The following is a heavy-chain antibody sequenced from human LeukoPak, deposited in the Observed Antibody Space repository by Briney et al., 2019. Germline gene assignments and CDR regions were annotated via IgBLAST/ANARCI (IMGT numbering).Heavy chain of an antibody. D-gene: IGHD6-19*01. CDR2: INPSGGNT. Sequence: ASVKVSCKASGYTSTNYYMHWVRQAPGQGLEWMGIINPSGGNTRYAQKFQGRVTMTRDTYTSTVYMELSSLRSEDTAAYYCAREGRFSSGWQYYFDYWGQGTLVTVSS. V-gene: IGHV1-46*01. CDR1: GYTSTNYY. CDR3: AREGRFSSGWQYYFDY. J-gene: IGHJ4*02.